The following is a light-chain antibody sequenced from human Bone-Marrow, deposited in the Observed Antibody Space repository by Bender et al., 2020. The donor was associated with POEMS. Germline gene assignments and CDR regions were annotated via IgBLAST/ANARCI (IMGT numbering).Light chain of an antibody. Sequence: QSVLTQPPSASGTPGQRVTISCSGSNSNIGTNAVNWYQQFPGTAPKLLIYSDNQRPSGVPDRFYAFKSGTSASLAISGLQSEDEADYFCCSYAGITTFGTATKVTVL. CDR2: SDN. V-gene: IGLV1-44*01. CDR3: CSYAGITT. J-gene: IGLJ1*01. CDR1: NSNIGTNA.